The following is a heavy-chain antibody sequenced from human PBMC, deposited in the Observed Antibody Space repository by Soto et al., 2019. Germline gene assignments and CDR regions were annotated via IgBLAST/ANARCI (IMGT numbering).Heavy chain of an antibody. CDR3: ASVTQYSSSWYPTPTPLFDY. CDR1: GFTFSDYY. Sequence: QVQLVESGGGLVKPGGSLRLSCAASGFTFSDYYMSWIRQAPGKGLEWVSYISSSSSYTNYADSVKGRFTISRDNAKNSLYLQMNSLRAEDTAVYYCASVTQYSSSWYPTPTPLFDYWGQGTLVTVSS. V-gene: IGHV3-11*05. D-gene: IGHD6-13*01. J-gene: IGHJ4*02. CDR2: ISSSSSYT.